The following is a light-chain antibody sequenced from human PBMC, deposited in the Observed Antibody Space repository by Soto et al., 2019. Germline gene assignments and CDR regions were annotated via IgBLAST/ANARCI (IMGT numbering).Light chain of an antibody. CDR2: GAS. J-gene: IGKJ5*01. CDR3: QHYLNYPIT. V-gene: IGKV1-8*01. Sequence: AIRMTQSPSSLSASIVDTVTITGLASQDIGSVLAWYQQKPGTAPKVLISGASDLHGGVPSRFSGSGSRTDFTLTITHLQSEDFATYYCQHYLNYPITFGQGTRLEIK. CDR1: QDIGSV.